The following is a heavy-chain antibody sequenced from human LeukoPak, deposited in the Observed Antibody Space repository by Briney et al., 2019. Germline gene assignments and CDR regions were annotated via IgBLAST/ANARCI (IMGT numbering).Heavy chain of an antibody. J-gene: IGHJ4*02. D-gene: IGHD5-24*01. CDR3: EKGGKGWLQPFGY. V-gene: IGHV3-23*01. CDR1: GFTFSSYA. CDR2: ISGSGGST. Sequence: GGSLRLSCAASGFTFSSYAMSWVRQAPGKGLEWVSAISGSGGSTYYADSVKGRFTISRDNSKNTLYLQMNSLRAEDTAVYYCEKGGKGWLQPFGYWGQGTLVTVSS.